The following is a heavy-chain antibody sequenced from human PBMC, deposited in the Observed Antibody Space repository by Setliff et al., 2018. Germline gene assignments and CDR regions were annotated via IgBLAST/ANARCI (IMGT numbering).Heavy chain of an antibody. D-gene: IGHD3-16*01. CDR1: GFTFSGYG. J-gene: IGHJ6*03. CDR3: AKSANRVQIWFGDYMDV. Sequence: GGSLRLSCAASGFTFSGYGMHWVRQAPGKGLEWVTFIQYDGTKKNYADSVNGRFTVSRDNSRNTLYLQLSSLRAEDTAVYYCAKSANRVQIWFGDYMDVWGKGTTVTVSS. V-gene: IGHV3-30*02. CDR2: IQYDGTKK.